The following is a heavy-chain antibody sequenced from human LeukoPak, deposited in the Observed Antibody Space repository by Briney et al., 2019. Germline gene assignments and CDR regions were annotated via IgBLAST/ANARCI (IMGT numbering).Heavy chain of an antibody. D-gene: IGHD2-2*01. CDR1: GGSISSGGYY. CDR2: IYYSGST. J-gene: IGHJ6*03. Sequence: SETLSLTCTVSGGSISSGGYYWSWIRQHPGKGLEWIGYIYYSGSTHYNPSLKSRVTISVDTSKNQFSLKLSSVTAADTAVYYCARVVVPAVYYYYYMDVWGKGTTVTVSS. V-gene: IGHV4-31*03. CDR3: ARVVVPAVYYYYYMDV.